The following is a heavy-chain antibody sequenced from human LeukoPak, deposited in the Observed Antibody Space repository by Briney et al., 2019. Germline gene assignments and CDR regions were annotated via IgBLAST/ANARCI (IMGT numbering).Heavy chain of an antibody. CDR2: LYSGGGT. CDR1: GISVGSKY. V-gene: IGHV3-53*01. J-gene: IGHJ2*01. CDR3: ARVGDHYHWYLDV. Sequence: GGSLTLSCEGSGISVGSKYMNWVRQAPGKGLEWVSILYSGGGTYYADSVKGRFTVSRDSSKNTLYLHMNSLRVEDTAVYYCARVGDHYHWYLDVWGRGTLVTVSS. D-gene: IGHD3-10*01.